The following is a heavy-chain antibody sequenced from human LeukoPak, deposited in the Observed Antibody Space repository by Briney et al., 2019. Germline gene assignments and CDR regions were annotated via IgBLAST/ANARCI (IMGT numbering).Heavy chain of an antibody. CDR2: INPNSGGT. Sequence: ASVKVSCKASGYTFTGYYMHWVRQAPGQGLEWMGWINPNSGGTNYAQKFQGRVTMTRDTSISTAYMELSRLRSDDTAVYYCARGHYSNYGDNWFDPWGQGTLVTVSS. CDR3: ARGHYSNYGDNWFDP. CDR1: GYTFTGYY. D-gene: IGHD4-11*01. V-gene: IGHV1-2*02. J-gene: IGHJ5*02.